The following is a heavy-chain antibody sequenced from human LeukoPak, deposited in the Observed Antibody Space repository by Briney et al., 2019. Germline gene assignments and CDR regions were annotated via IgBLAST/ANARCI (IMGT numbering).Heavy chain of an antibody. Sequence: SLKVSCKASGGTFSSYAISWVLQAPGQGLEWMGGVIPIFGTANYAQKFQGRVTITTDESTSTAYMELSSLRSEDTAVYYCARADRSGWYHDYWGQGTLVTVSS. D-gene: IGHD6-19*01. CDR2: VIPIFGTA. J-gene: IGHJ4*02. CDR1: GGTFSSYA. V-gene: IGHV1-69*05. CDR3: ARADRSGWYHDY.